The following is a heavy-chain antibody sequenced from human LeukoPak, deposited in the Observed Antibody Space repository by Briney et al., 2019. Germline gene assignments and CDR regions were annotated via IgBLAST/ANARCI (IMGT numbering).Heavy chain of an antibody. CDR1: GGSFSGYY. CDR2: INHSGST. D-gene: IGHD3-9*01. CDR3: ARVPITYYDILTGYWTTYYFDY. V-gene: IGHV4-34*01. Sequence: SETLSLTCAVYGGSFSGYYWSWIRQPPGKGLEWIGEINHSGSTNYNPSLKSRVTISVDTSKNQFSLKLSSVTAADTAVYYCARVPITYYDILTGYWTTYYFDYWGQGTLVTVSS. J-gene: IGHJ4*02.